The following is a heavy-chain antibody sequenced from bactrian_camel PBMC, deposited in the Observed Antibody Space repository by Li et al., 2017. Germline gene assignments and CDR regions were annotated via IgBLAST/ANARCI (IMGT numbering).Heavy chain of an antibody. V-gene: IGHV3S55*01. J-gene: IGHJ4*01. CDR2: INRVDTT. CDR3: AARLAYCNSLASTDYDY. D-gene: IGHD1*01. CDR1: GYTDTYINFC. Sequence: QVQLVESGGGSVHAGGSLRLSCTASGYTDTYINFCMGWFRQVPGKEREAVAAINRVDTTFYAGSVMGRFTISRDNAKKTLYLQMNDQKPEDTAMYFCAARLAYCNSLASTDYDYWGQGTQVTVS.